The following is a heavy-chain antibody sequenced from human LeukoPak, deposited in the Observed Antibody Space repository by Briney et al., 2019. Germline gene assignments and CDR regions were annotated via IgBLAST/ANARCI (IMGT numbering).Heavy chain of an antibody. Sequence: GGSLRLSCAASGFIFSSYAMSWVRQAPGKGLEWVSDISGSGSNTYYADSVKGRFTISRDNSKNTLYLQMNSLRAEDTAVYYCAKHRANFGDSCLDDYWGQGTLVTVSS. V-gene: IGHV3-23*01. CDR2: ISGSGSNT. D-gene: IGHD4-17*01. CDR1: GFIFSSYA. CDR3: AKHRANFGDSCLDDY. J-gene: IGHJ4*02.